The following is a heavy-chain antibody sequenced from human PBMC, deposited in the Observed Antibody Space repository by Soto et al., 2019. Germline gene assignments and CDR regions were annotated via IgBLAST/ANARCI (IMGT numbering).Heavy chain of an antibody. CDR2: ISSSSSYI. CDR3: ARDTYDFWSGYFNSATNFDS. D-gene: IGHD3-3*01. V-gene: IGHV3-21*01. Sequence: EVQLVESGGGLVKPGGSLRLSCAASGFTFGSFSMNWVRQAPGKGLEWVSSISSSSSYIYYADSVKGRFTISRDNAKNSLYLQTNSLRAEDTAVYYCARDTYDFWSGYFNSATNFDSWGQGTLVTVSS. J-gene: IGHJ4*02. CDR1: GFTFGSFS.